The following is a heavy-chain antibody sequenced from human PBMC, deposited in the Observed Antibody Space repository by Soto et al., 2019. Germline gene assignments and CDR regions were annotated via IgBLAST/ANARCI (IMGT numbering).Heavy chain of an antibody. D-gene: IGHD3-9*01. V-gene: IGHV3-7*01. CDR2: IKQDGSEK. CDR1: GFTFSSYW. CDR3: ARDYRTGDWFFDD. J-gene: IGHJ4*02. Sequence: GESLKISCAASGFTFSSYWMSWVRQAPGKGLEWVANIKQDGSEKYYVDSVKGRFTISRDNAKNSLYLQMNSLRAEDTAVYYCARDYRTGDWFFDDWGQGTLVTVSS.